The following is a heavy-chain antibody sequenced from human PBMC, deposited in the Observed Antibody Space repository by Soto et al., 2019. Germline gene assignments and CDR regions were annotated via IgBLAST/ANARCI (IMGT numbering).Heavy chain of an antibody. D-gene: IGHD3-22*01. J-gene: IGHJ4*02. Sequence: GGSLRLSCAAAGVTFVSYWVHWVRQAPGKGLVWVSRINSDGSSTSYADSVKGRFTISRDNAKNTLYLQMNSLSAEDTAVYYCARGSYYYDSSGYYSGFFDYWGQGTLVTVSS. V-gene: IGHV3-74*01. CDR1: GVTFVSYW. CDR2: INSDGSST. CDR3: ARGSYYYDSSGYYSGFFDY.